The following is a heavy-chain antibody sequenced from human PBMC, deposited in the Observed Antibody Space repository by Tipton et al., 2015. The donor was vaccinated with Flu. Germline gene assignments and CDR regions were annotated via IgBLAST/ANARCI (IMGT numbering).Heavy chain of an antibody. Sequence: QLVQSGGGLVQPGGSLRLSCAASGFTFSSYEMNWVRQAPGKGLEWVSYISSSGSTIYYADSVKGRFTISRDNAKNSLYLQMNSLGAEDTAVYYCARAGNPGARIVVVVTGPYFDYWGQGTLVPVSS. CDR2: ISSSGSTI. V-gene: IGHV3-48*03. CDR3: ARAGNPGARIVVVVTGPYFDY. D-gene: IGHD3-22*01. CDR1: GFTFSSYE. J-gene: IGHJ4*02.